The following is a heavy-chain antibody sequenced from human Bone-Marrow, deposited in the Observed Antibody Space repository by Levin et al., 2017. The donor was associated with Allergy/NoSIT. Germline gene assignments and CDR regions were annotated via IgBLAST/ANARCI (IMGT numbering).Heavy chain of an antibody. CDR3: ARDDSDSSGYYLGNY. CDR1: EYPFTSYT. CDR2: IVTNTGRP. Sequence: GGSLRLSCKASEYPFTSYTINWVRQAPGQGLEWMGWIVTNTGRPTYAQGFTGRFVFSLDTSVSTAYLQISTLKAEDTAVYYCARDDSDSSGYYLGNYWGQGTLVTVSS. V-gene: IGHV7-4-1*02. D-gene: IGHD3-22*01. J-gene: IGHJ4*02.